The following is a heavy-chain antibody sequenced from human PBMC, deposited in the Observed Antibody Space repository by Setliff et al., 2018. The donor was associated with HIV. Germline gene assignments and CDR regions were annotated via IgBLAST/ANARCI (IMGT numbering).Heavy chain of an antibody. CDR1: GYTFTSYY. CDR2: INPSGGST. Sequence: RASKVSCKASGYTFTSYYMHWVRQAPGQGLEWMGIINPSGGSTSYAQKFQGRVTMTRDTSTSTVYMELSSLRSEDTAVYYCARDLLSGWYHYYYYMDVWGKGTTVTVSS. CDR3: ARDLLSGWYHYYYYMDV. V-gene: IGHV1-46*03. D-gene: IGHD6-19*01. J-gene: IGHJ6*03.